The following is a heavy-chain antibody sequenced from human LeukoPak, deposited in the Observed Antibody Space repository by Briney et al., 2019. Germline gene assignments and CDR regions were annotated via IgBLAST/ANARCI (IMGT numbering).Heavy chain of an antibody. CDR2: INPNSGGT. V-gene: IGHV1-2*02. J-gene: IGHJ4*02. CDR3: ARARLGYCSTLGGSCPLYFDY. D-gene: IGHD2-2*01. Sequence: GASVKVSCKASGYTFTGYYMHWVRQAPGQGLEWMGWINPNSGGTNYAQKFQGRVTMTRDTSISTAYMELSRLRSDDTAVYYCARARLGYCSTLGGSCPLYFDYWGQGTLVTVSS. CDR1: GYTFTGYY.